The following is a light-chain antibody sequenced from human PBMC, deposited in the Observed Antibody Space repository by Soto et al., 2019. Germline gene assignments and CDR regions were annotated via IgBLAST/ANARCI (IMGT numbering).Light chain of an antibody. CDR3: QQRDNWPQT. V-gene: IGKV3-11*01. J-gene: IGKJ1*01. Sequence: EIVLTQSPATLSLSPGEISTLSCSSSQSIRTFLAWYQHRPGQAPRLLIYDASDRATGSPARFSGSGSGTDFTLTISSLEPEDAAFYYCQQRDNWPQTFGQGTKVDIK. CDR2: DAS. CDR1: QSIRTF.